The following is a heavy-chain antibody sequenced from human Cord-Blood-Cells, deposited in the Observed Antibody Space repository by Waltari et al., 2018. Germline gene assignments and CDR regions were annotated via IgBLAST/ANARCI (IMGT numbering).Heavy chain of an antibody. D-gene: IGHD5-12*01. Sequence: QVQLVQSGAEVKKPGASVKVSCKASGYTFTSYYMHWVRQAPGQGLEWMGIINPSGGSTSYAQKFQGRVTMTRDTATSTVYMELSSLRSEDTAVYYCARVVGYDYYYYYGMDVWGQGTTVTVS. CDR1: GYTFTSYY. V-gene: IGHV1-46*01. CDR3: ARVVGYDYYYYYGMDV. CDR2: INPSGGST. J-gene: IGHJ6*02.